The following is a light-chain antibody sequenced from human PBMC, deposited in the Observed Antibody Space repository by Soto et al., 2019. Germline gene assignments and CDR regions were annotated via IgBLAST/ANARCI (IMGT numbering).Light chain of an antibody. J-gene: IGLJ2*01. Sequence: QSALTQPPSASGSPGQSVTISCTGTSSDVGGYNYVSWYQQHPGKAPKLMISEVNKRPSGVSDRFSGSKSGNTASLTVSGLQAEDEADYYCCSYAGSRIVVFGGGTKLTVL. CDR3: CSYAGSRIVV. CDR1: SSDVGGYNY. V-gene: IGLV2-8*01. CDR2: EVN.